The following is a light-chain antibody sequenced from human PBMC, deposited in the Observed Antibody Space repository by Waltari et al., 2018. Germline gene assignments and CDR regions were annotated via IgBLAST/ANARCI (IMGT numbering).Light chain of an antibody. CDR1: SSDIGGYHY. Sequence: QSALTQPRSVSGSPGQSVTLSCTATSSDIGGYHYVSWYQQHPGKVPKLIIFDVTKRPSGVPDRFSGSKAGNTASLTISGLQAGDEAVYFCCSYAGKYTSVFGAGTKVTVL. CDR3: CSYAGKYTSV. CDR2: DVT. V-gene: IGLV2-11*01. J-gene: IGLJ2*01.